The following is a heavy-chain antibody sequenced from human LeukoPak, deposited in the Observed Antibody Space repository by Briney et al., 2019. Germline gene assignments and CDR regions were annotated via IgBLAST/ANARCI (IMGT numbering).Heavy chain of an antibody. CDR3: AAPLIGYCSGGSCYPYQAFDI. D-gene: IGHD2-15*01. J-gene: IGHJ3*02. CDR2: IFVGSGNT. CDR1: GFTFTSSA. V-gene: IGHV1-58*02. Sequence: SVKVSCKASGFTFTSSAMQWVRQARGQRLEWIGWIFVGSGNTNYAQKFQERVTITRDMSTSTAYMELSSLRSEDTAVYYCAAPLIGYCSGGSCYPYQAFDIWGQGTMVTVSS.